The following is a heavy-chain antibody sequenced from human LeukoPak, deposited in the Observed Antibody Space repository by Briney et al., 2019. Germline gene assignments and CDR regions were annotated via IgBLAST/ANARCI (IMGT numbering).Heavy chain of an antibody. CDR2: INSDGFSI. CDR3: ARDRMIGEQQLFYI. V-gene: IGHV3-74*01. D-gene: IGHD3-10*02. J-gene: IGHJ3*02. CDR1: GFTFSAYW. Sequence: GGSLRLSCAASGFTFSAYWMHWVRQAPGKGLVWVSRINSDGFSITYADSVKGRFTISRDNAKNTLYLHMNSLRGEDTAVYYCARDRMIGEQQLFYIWGQGTMVTVSS.